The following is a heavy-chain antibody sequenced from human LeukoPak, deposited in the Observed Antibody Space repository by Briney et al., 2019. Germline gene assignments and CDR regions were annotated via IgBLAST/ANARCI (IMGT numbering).Heavy chain of an antibody. V-gene: IGHV1-2*02. CDR3: ARGSDLEWLLYYFDY. D-gene: IGHD3-3*01. J-gene: IGHJ4*02. Sequence: ASVKVSCKASGYTFTGYYMHWVRQAPGQGREWMGWINPNSGGTNYAQKFQGRVTMTRDTSISTAYMELSRLRSDDTAVYYCARGSDLEWLLYYFDYWGQGTLVTVSS. CDR1: GYTFTGYY. CDR2: INPNSGGT.